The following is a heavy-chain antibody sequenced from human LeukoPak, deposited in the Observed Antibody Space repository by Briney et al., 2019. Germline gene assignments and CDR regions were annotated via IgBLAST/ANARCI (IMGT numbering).Heavy chain of an antibody. Sequence: GGSLRLSCAASGFTFDDYEMSWVRQAPGKGLEWVSGINWNGGSTGYADSVKDRFTISRDNSKNMLYLQMDSLRAEDTAVYYCARGGDSLHYWGQGTLVTVSS. V-gene: IGHV3-20*04. D-gene: IGHD3-10*01. CDR1: GFTFDDYE. CDR3: ARGGDSLHY. CDR2: INWNGGST. J-gene: IGHJ4*02.